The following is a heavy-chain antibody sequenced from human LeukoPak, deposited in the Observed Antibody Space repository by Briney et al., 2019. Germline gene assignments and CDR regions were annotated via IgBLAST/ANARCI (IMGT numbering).Heavy chain of an antibody. CDR3: ARGTDCSGGRCYTSWFDP. V-gene: IGHV1-2*02. J-gene: IGHJ5*02. Sequence: ASVKVSCKASGYTFTGHYIYWVRQAPGQGLEWMGWINPNSGVTNYAQNFQGRVTMTRDTSISKAYMELNGLISDDTAVYYCARGTDCSGGRCYTSWFDPWGQGTLVTVSS. CDR2: INPNSGVT. CDR1: GYTFTGHY. D-gene: IGHD2-15*01.